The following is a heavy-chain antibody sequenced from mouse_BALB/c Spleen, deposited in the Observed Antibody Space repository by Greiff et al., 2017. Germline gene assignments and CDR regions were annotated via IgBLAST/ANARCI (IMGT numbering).Heavy chain of an antibody. D-gene: IGHD3-2*01. CDR1: GFTFSDYY. J-gene: IGHJ2*01. V-gene: IGHV5-4*02. Sequence: EVHLVESGGGLVKPGGSLKLSCAASGFTFSDYYMYWVRQTPEKRLEWVATISDGGSYTYYPDSVKGRFTISRDNAKNNLYLQMSSLKSEDTAMYYCARERRQLGLDYWGQGTTLTVSS. CDR3: ARERRQLGLDY. CDR2: ISDGGSYT.